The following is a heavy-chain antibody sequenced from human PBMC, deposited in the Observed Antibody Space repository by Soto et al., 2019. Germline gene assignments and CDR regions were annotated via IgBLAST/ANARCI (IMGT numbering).Heavy chain of an antibody. Sequence: GGSLRLSCAASGFTFSSYWMSWVRQAPGKGLEWVANIKQDGSEKHYVDSVKGRFTISRDNAKNSLYLQMNSLRAEDTAVYYCARTMYEDAFDIWGQGTMVTVSS. V-gene: IGHV3-7*01. CDR1: GFTFSSYW. J-gene: IGHJ3*02. CDR3: ARTMYEDAFDI. D-gene: IGHD2-8*01. CDR2: IKQDGSEK.